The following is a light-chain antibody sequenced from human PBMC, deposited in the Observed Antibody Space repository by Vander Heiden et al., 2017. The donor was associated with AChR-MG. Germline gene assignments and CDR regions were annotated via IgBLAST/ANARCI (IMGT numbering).Light chain of an antibody. Sequence: QSALTQPASASGSPGQSITISCTGTSSDVGGYNYVSWYQQHPGKAPKLMIYDVSNRPSGVSNRFSGSKSGNTASLTISGLQAEDEADYYGSSYTSSSTLWVFGGGTKL. CDR1: SSDVGGYNY. J-gene: IGLJ3*02. CDR2: DVS. V-gene: IGLV2-14*01. CDR3: SSYTSSSTLWV.